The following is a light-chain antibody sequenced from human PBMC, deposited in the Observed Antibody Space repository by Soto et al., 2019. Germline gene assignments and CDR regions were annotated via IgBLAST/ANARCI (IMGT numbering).Light chain of an antibody. CDR1: QTISSW. V-gene: IGKV1-5*03. CDR2: KAS. CDR3: QHYNSYSEA. Sequence: DIQMTQSPSTLSGSVGDRVTITCRASQTISSWLAWYKQKPGKAPKLLIYKASTLKSGVPSRFSGSGSGTEFTLTISSLQPDDFATYYCQHYNSYSEAFGQGTKVE. J-gene: IGKJ1*01.